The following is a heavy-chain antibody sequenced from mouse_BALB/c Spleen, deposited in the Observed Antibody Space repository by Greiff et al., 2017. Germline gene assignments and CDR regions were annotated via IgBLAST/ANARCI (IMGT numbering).Heavy chain of an antibody. CDR2: LSDGGSYT. V-gene: IGHV5-4*02. CDR1: GFTFSDYY. J-gene: IGHJ4*01. D-gene: IGHD2-2*01. CDR3: ARDRYYGYDGLYAMDY. Sequence: EVQRVESGGGLVKPGGSLKLSCAASGFTFSDYYMYWVRQTPEKRLAWVATLSDGGSYTYYPDSVKGRFTISRDNAKNNLYLQMSSLKSEDTAMYYCARDRYYGYDGLYAMDYWGQGTSVTVAA.